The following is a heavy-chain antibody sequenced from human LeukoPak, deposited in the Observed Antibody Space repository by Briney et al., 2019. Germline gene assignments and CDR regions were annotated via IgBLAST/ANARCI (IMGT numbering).Heavy chain of an antibody. CDR3: ARTPHNLNYASDH. CDR1: GFTFSNAW. CDR2: ISTSASTM. J-gene: IGHJ4*02. D-gene: IGHD1-7*01. Sequence: GGSLRLSCAASGFTFSNAWMNWVRQAPGKGLEWVSYISTSASTMYYADSVKGRFTISRDDAKNSLYLQLNSLRAEDTAVYYCARTPHNLNYASDHWGQGTLVTVSS. V-gene: IGHV3-48*04.